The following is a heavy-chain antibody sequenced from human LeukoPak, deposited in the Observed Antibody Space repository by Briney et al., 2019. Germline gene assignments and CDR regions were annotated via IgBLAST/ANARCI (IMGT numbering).Heavy chain of an antibody. CDR3: ARVIGYCSSTSCFGYFDY. CDR1: GGSISSYY. Sequence: PSQTLSLTCTVSGGSISSYYWSWIRQPPGKGLEWVGYIYYSGSTNYNPSLKSRVTTSVGTSKNQLSLKLSSVTAADTAVYYCARVIGYCSSTSCFGYFDYWGQGTLVTVPS. V-gene: IGHV4-59*08. D-gene: IGHD2-2*01. J-gene: IGHJ4*02. CDR2: IYYSGST.